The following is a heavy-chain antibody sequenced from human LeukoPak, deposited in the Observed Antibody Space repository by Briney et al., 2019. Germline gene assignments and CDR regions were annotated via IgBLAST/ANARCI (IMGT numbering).Heavy chain of an antibody. Sequence: SVKVSCKASGGTFSSYAISWVRQAPGQGLEWMGGIIPIFRTANYAQNFQGRVTITTDEPTSTAYMELSSLRSEDTAVYYCARAAITMIVVAHIPIPGAFDIWGQGTMVTVSS. CDR2: IIPIFRTA. J-gene: IGHJ3*02. CDR3: ARAAITMIVVAHIPIPGAFDI. D-gene: IGHD3-22*01. V-gene: IGHV1-69*05. CDR1: GGTFSSYA.